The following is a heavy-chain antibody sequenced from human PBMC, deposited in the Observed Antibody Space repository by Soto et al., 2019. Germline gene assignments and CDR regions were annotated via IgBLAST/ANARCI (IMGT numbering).Heavy chain of an antibody. CDR3: ARQGAIVATTREYYYYGMDV. Sequence: PGESLKISCKGSGYSFTSYWIGWVRQMPGKGLEWMGIIYPGDSDTRYSPSFQGQVTISADKSISTAYLQWSSLKASDTAMYYCARQGAIVATTREYYYYGMDVWGQGNTVTVSS. D-gene: IGHD5-12*01. J-gene: IGHJ6*02. V-gene: IGHV5-51*01. CDR1: GYSFTSYW. CDR2: IYPGDSDT.